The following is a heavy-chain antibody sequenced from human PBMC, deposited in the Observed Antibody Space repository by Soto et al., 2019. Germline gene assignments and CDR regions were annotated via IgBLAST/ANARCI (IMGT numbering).Heavy chain of an antibody. J-gene: IGHJ3*02. CDR2: IYPGDSDT. D-gene: IGHD3-9*01. CDR1: GYSFTSYW. V-gene: IGHV5-51*03. CDR3: ARRRADNILTGDAFDI. Sequence: EVQLVQSGAEVKNPGESLKISCKGSGYSFTSYWIAWVRQMPGKGLEWMGIIYPGDSDTRYSPSFQGQVTISADKSISTAYLQWSSLKASDSAMYYCARRRADNILTGDAFDIWGQGTMVTVSS.